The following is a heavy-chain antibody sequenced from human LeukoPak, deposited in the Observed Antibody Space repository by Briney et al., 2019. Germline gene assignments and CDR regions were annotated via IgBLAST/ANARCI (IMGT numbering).Heavy chain of an antibody. V-gene: IGHV3-23*01. CDR1: GGSISSYY. CDR3: AKDPTHYRVWDYYETIGLSY. Sequence: PSETLSLTCTVSGGSISSYYWSWVHQAPGKGLEWVSAISGSGGSTYYADSVKGRFTISRDNSKNTLNLQMNSLRAEDTAVYYCAKDPTHYRVWDYYETIGLSYWGQGTLVTVSS. CDR2: ISGSGGST. D-gene: IGHD3-22*01. J-gene: IGHJ4*02.